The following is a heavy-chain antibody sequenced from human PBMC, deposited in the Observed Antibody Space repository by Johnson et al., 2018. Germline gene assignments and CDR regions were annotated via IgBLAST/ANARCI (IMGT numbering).Heavy chain of an antibody. CDR3: AKAGASA. V-gene: IGHV3-23*04. J-gene: IGHJ6*02. Sequence: VQLVQSGGNLVQPGGSXRLSCAASGFTLSNYAMSWVRQAPGKGLEGVSGFSGRFGSTNYTESVKGRFTISRDNSNNTLYLQMNSLRDEDTAVYYCAKAGASAWGQGTTVTVSS. D-gene: IGHD3-10*01. CDR2: FSGRFGST. CDR1: GFTLSNYA.